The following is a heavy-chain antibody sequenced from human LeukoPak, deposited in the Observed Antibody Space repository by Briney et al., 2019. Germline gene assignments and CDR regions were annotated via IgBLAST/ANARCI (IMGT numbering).Heavy chain of an antibody. CDR1: GYTFTSYG. CDR3: ARDLTAAGNYYYGMDV. CDR2: ISAYNGNT. Sequence: ASVTVSFKASGYTFTSYGSSWVRQAPGQGLEWMGWISAYNGNTNDAQKLQGRVTITTDTSTSTAYMELSSLRSEDTAVYYCARDLTAAGNYYYGMDVWGQGTTVTVSS. V-gene: IGHV1-18*01. D-gene: IGHD6-13*01. J-gene: IGHJ6*02.